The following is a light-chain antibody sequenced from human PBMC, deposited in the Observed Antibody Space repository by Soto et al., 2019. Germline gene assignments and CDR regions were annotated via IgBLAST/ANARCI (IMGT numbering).Light chain of an antibody. Sequence: QSALTQPASVSGSPGQSITISCTGTSSDVGAYNYVSWYQQHPGKAPKLMIFETTERPSGVSGRFSGSKSGDTASLTISALQAEDEAVYYCCSYVSTSTSLVFGGGTKLTVL. CDR2: ETT. CDR1: SSDVGAYNY. CDR3: CSYVSTSTSLV. V-gene: IGLV2-14*01. J-gene: IGLJ2*01.